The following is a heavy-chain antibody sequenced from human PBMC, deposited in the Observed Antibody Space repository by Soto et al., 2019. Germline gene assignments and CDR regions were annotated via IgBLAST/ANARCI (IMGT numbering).Heavy chain of an antibody. D-gene: IGHD3-10*01. V-gene: IGHV1-8*01. Sequence: ASVKVSCKASGYTFTNYDINWVRQATGQGLEWMGWMNANSGKIGYAQKFQGRVTMTADKSTSIAYMELRSLRSEDTAFYYCATSYGSGYRAFDYWGQGALVTVSS. CDR2: MNANSGKI. CDR3: ATSYGSGYRAFDY. J-gene: IGHJ4*02. CDR1: GYTFTNYD.